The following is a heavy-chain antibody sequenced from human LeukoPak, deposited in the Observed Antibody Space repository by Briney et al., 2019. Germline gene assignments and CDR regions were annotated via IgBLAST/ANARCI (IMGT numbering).Heavy chain of an antibody. CDR2: IKQDGSDE. V-gene: IGHV3-7*01. Sequence: GGSLRFSCAASGFTLSSTWMSWVRQAPGKGLEWVANIKQDGSDEYYLDSVKGRFIISRDNGKNSLYLQMSTLTTEDTAVYYCARQPVGFWSGYYQYYFDHWGQGVLVTVSS. CDR3: ARQPVGFWSGYYQYYFDH. CDR1: GFTLSSTW. D-gene: IGHD3-3*01. J-gene: IGHJ4*02.